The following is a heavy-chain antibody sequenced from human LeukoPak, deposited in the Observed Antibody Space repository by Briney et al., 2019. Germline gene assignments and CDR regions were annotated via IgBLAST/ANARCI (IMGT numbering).Heavy chain of an antibody. CDR2: INPNSGDS. Sequence: GASVKVSSKASGYKFTGYYMHWVRQAPGQGLEWMGWINPNSGDSHHAQKFQGRVTMTRDTSISTAYMELSRLRSDDTAVYYCAREIGGILVFHSWGQGTLVTVSS. V-gene: IGHV1-2*02. D-gene: IGHD5-18*01. CDR1: GYKFTGYY. CDR3: AREIGGILVFHS. J-gene: IGHJ4*02.